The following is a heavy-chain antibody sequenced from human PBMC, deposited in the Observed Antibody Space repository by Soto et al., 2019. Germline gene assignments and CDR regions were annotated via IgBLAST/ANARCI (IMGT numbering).Heavy chain of an antibody. J-gene: IGHJ6*02. CDR1: GGTLSNNA. CDR2: IIPLSATT. V-gene: IGHV1-69*06. Sequence: QVQLVQSGTEVKKPGSSVKVSCKASGGTLSNNAISWVRQAPGQGLEWMGGIIPLSATTNYAQKFQGRVTLTADRSTSTAYMELTSLTSEDTAVYYCARGFDDMGIVVVPAANPWYYGMDFWGPGTTVTVSS. CDR3: ARGFDDMGIVVVPAANPWYYGMDF. D-gene: IGHD2-2*01.